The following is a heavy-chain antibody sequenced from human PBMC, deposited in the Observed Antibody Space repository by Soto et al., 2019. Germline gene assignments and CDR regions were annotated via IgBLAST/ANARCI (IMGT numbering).Heavy chain of an antibody. D-gene: IGHD6-13*01. CDR1: GYTFTSYD. V-gene: IGHV1-8*01. J-gene: IGHJ6*02. CDR2: MNPNSGNT. CDR3: AGGGIAAAVNLYGMDV. Sequence: ASVKVSCKASGYTFTSYDINWVRQATGQGLEWMGWMNPNSGNTGYAQKFQGRVTMTRNTSIITAYMELSSLRSEDTAVYYCAGGGIAAAVNLYGMDVWGQGTTVTVSS.